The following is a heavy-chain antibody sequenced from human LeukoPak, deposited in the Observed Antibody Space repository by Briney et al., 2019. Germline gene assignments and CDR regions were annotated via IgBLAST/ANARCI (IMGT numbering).Heavy chain of an antibody. CDR2: ISWNSGSI. D-gene: IGHD6-13*01. J-gene: IGHJ4*02. CDR1: GFTFDDYA. Sequence: GRSLRLSCAASGFTFDDYAMHWVRQAPGKGLEWVSGISWNSGSIGYADSVKGRFTISRDNAKNSLYLQMNSLRAEDTAVYYCAKAPSSNWLLDYWGQGTLVTVSS. CDR3: AKAPSSNWLLDY. V-gene: IGHV3-9*01.